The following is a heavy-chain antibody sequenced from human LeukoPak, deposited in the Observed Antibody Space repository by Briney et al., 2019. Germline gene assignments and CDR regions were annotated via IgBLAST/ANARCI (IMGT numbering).Heavy chain of an antibody. CDR2: IIPIFGTA. J-gene: IGHJ4*02. V-gene: IGHV1-69*13. CDR1: GGTFISYA. D-gene: IGHD2-2*01. Sequence: GASVKVSCKASGGTFISYAISWVRQAPGQGLEWMGGIIPIFGTANYAQKFQGRVTITADESTSTAYMELSSLRSKDTAVYYCARVDQLGYCSSTSCYVFDYWGQGTLVTVSS. CDR3: ARVDQLGYCSSTSCYVFDY.